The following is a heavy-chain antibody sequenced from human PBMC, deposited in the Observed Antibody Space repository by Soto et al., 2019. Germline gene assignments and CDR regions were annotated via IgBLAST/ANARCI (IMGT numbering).Heavy chain of an antibody. CDR2: IYYSGST. Sequence: LSLTFTVSGGSISSGGYYWSWIRQHPGKGLEWIGYIYYSGSTYYNPSLKSRVTISVDTSKNQFSLKLSSVTAADTAVYYCARARREYYSDSSGYSTFDPWGQGTLVTVSS. J-gene: IGHJ5*02. CDR1: GGSISSGGYY. CDR3: ARARREYYSDSSGYSTFDP. V-gene: IGHV4-31*03. D-gene: IGHD3-22*01.